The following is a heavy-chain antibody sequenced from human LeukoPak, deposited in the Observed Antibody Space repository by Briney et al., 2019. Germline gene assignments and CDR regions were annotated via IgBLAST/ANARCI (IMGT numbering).Heavy chain of an antibody. V-gene: IGHV3-48*01. CDR1: GFTFDDYA. CDR2: ISSSSSTI. D-gene: IGHD3-22*01. CDR3: ARVPLTMIVVPGAFDI. Sequence: GGSLRLSCAASGFTFDDYAMHWVRQAPGKGLEWVSYISSSSSTIYYADSVKGRFTISRDNAKNSLYLQMNSLRAEDTAVYYCARVPLTMIVVPGAFDIWGQGTMVTVSS. J-gene: IGHJ3*02.